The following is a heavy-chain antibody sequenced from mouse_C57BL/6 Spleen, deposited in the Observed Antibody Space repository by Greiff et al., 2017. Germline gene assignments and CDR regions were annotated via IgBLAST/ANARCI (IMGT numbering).Heavy chain of an antibody. J-gene: IGHJ4*01. V-gene: IGHV1-72*01. CDR2: IDPNSGGT. Sequence: QVQLQQPGAELVKPGASVKLSCKASGYTFTSYWMHWVKQRPGRGLEWIGRIDPNSGGTKYNEKFKSKATLTVDKPSSTAYMQLSSLTSKDSAVYYCARSERGTIYYALDYWGQGTSVTVSA. CDR1: GYTFTSYW. D-gene: IGHD3-3*01. CDR3: ARSERGTIYYALDY.